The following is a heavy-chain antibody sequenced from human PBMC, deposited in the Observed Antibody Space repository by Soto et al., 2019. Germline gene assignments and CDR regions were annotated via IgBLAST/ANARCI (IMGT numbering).Heavy chain of an antibody. Sequence: GGSLRLSCAASGITFSRHAMSWVRQAPGKGLEWVSIIRGTGDNIEYADSVRGRFTISRDNSRNMLYLQMDSLRPDDTAVYYCTKDLFDSDVLDYWGQGTLVTVSS. J-gene: IGHJ4*02. CDR3: TKDLFDSDVLDY. V-gene: IGHV3-23*01. CDR2: IRGTGDNI. CDR1: GITFSRHA. D-gene: IGHD3-9*01.